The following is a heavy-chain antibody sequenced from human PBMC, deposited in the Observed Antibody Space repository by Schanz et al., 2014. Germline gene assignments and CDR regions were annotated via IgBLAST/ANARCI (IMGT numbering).Heavy chain of an antibody. V-gene: IGHV1-69*04. J-gene: IGHJ4*02. CDR3: ARGGYSSGWYDRDIAHFDY. Sequence: QILLVQPGPEVKKPGASVTVSCKASGYDFHIYAYSWVRQAPGQGLEWMGRIIPILGIANYAQNFQDKVTITADTSTTTAYMELSSLRSEDTAVYYCARGGYSSGWYDRDIAHFDYWGQGTLVTVSS. D-gene: IGHD6-19*01. CDR1: GYDFHIYA. CDR2: IIPILGIA.